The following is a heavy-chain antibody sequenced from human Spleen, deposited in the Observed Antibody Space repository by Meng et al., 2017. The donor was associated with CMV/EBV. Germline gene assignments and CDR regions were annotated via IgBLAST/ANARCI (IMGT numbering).Heavy chain of an antibody. Sequence: GESLKISCAASGFTFTTYGMHWVRQAPGKGLEWVAFIQSDGSKEYYADSVKGRFTISRDNSKNTLYLQMNSLRVEDTAIYYCAKVSGVGAYRPFDFWGQGTLVTVSS. CDR3: AKVSGVGAYRPFDF. V-gene: IGHV3-30*02. CDR1: GFTFTTYG. D-gene: IGHD1-26*01. CDR2: IQSDGSKE. J-gene: IGHJ5*01.